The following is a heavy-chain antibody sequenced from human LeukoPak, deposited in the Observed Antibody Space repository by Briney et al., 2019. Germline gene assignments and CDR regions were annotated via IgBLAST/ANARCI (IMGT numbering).Heavy chain of an antibody. CDR1: GFSFNIHA. CDR3: AKDATPRNSVWDYFDY. V-gene: IGHV3-23*01. Sequence: GGSLRLSCAASGFSFNIHAMTWVRQAPGKGLEWVAVIGGPDDTHYSDSVKGRFAVSRDDSTNTVFLQMNSLRADDSAIYYCAKDATPRNSVWDYFDYWGQGTLVTVSS. CDR2: IGGPDDT. J-gene: IGHJ4*02. D-gene: IGHD7-27*01.